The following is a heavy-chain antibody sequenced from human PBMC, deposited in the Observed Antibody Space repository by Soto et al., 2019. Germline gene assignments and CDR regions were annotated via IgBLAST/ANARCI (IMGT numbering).Heavy chain of an antibody. CDR3: ARPDCTNTYCSGYYHFDY. J-gene: IGHJ4*02. D-gene: IGHD3-22*01. Sequence: PSETLSLTCTVSGGSISGHYWSWIRQPPGKGLEWIGYIHYSGSTNYNPSLKSRVTISYDMSKNQFSLHLTSVTAVDTAVYYCARPDCTNTYCSGYYHFDYWGQGTLVTVSS. CDR2: IHYSGST. CDR1: GGSISGHY. V-gene: IGHV4-59*08.